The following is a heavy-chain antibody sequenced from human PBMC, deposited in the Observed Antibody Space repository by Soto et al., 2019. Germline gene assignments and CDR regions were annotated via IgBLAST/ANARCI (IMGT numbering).Heavy chain of an antibody. V-gene: IGHV3-30*18. CDR3: AKGGRQWLVTSDFNY. CDR2: VSHDGRNT. Sequence: VQLVESGGGVVQPGRSLRLSCAASGFTFSDYAMHWVRQAPGKGLEWVAVVSHDGRNTHYADSVKGRFTISRDSSKNKFALEMTSLRAEDRAVYYCAKGGRQWLVTSDFNYWGQGALVTVSS. J-gene: IGHJ4*02. D-gene: IGHD6-19*01. CDR1: GFTFSDYA.